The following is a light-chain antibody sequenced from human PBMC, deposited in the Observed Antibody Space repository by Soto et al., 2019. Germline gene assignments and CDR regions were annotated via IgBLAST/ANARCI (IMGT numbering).Light chain of an antibody. J-gene: IGKJ5*01. Sequence: EIVLTQSPATLSLSPGERATLSCRASQSVSSYLAWYQQKPGQAPRLLIHDTSKSATGIPARFSGSGSGTAFTLTISRLEPEDFAVYYCQQYGSSPITFGQGTRREN. CDR3: QQYGSSPIT. CDR2: DTS. V-gene: IGKV3-11*01. CDR1: QSVSSY.